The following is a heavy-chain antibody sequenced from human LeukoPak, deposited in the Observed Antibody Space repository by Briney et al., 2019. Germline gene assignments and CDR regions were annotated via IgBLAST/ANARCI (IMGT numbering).Heavy chain of an antibody. J-gene: IGHJ4*02. CDR1: GGTFSSYA. V-gene: IGHV1-69*06. CDR3: ARNQPDYNWILPDY. CDR2: IIPIFGTA. D-gene: IGHD1-20*01. Sequence: ASVKVSCKASGGTFSSYAISWVRQAPGQGLEWMGGIIPIFGTANYAQKFQGRVTITADKSTSTAYMELSSLRSEDTAVYYCARNQPDYNWILPDYRGQGTLVTVSS.